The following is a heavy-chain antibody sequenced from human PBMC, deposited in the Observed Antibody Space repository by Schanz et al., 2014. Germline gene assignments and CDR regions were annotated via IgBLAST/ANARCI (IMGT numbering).Heavy chain of an antibody. CDR2: IIPILDKT. V-gene: IGHV1-69*04. CDR3: ARDGEAAADCDY. Sequence: QVQLVQSGVEVKRPGASVRVSCKASGYSFTDYAIHWVRQAPGQGLEWMGRIIPILDKTNYAQKFQGRVTVTADKSTSTVYMEVSGLRSEDTAVYYCARDGEAAADCDYWGQGTLVTVSS. J-gene: IGHJ4*02. CDR1: GYSFTDYA. D-gene: IGHD6-13*01.